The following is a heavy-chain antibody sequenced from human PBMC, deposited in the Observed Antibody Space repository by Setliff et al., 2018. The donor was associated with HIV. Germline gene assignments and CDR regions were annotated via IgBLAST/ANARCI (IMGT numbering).Heavy chain of an antibody. Sequence: PSETLSLTCTAAGGSIRSGSYYWTWIRQPAGKGPEWIGHIYTKGYTNYNPSLKSRVTISVDTSRDQFSLQLTSVTAADTAVYYCARAPPGIQNDAFDVWGQGTMVTVSS. V-gene: IGHV4-61*09. CDR1: GGSIRSGSYY. CDR3: ARAPPGIQNDAFDV. CDR2: IYTKGYT. J-gene: IGHJ3*01.